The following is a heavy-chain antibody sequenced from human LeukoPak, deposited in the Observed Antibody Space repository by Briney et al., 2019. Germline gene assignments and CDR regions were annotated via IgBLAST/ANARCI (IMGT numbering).Heavy chain of an antibody. Sequence: PSETLSLTCTVSGGSISSRSYYWGWIRQPPGKGLEWIGSIYYSGSTYYNPSLKSRVTISGDTSKNQFSLKLSSVTAADTAVYYCARTYYDYFWGNYRYIDYRGQGTLVTVSS. J-gene: IGHJ4*02. CDR3: ARTYYDYFWGNYRYIDY. CDR1: GGSISSRSYY. D-gene: IGHD3-16*02. V-gene: IGHV4-39*07. CDR2: IYYSGST.